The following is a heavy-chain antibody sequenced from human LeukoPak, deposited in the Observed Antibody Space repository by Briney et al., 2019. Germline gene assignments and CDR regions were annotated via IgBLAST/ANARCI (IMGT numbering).Heavy chain of an antibody. V-gene: IGHV3-73*01. CDR3: NYYESSGQGY. CDR2: VRSIANSYAT. CDR1: GFTFSGSA. Sequence: GGSLRLSCAVSGFTFSGSAMHWVRQASGKGLEWVGRVRSIANSYATAYAAPVTGRFTISRDDSKNTAYLQMNSLRAEDTAVYYCNYYESSGQGYWGQGTLVTVSS. J-gene: IGHJ4*02. D-gene: IGHD3-22*01.